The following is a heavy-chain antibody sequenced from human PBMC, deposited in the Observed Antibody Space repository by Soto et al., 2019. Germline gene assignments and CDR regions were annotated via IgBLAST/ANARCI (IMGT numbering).Heavy chain of an antibody. CDR1: GFTFSSYA. D-gene: IGHD3-16*02. CDR3: AWAPGWGSYRSNNWFDP. J-gene: IGHJ5*02. CDR2: ISYDGSNK. V-gene: IGHV3-30-3*01. Sequence: GGSLRLSCAASGFTFSSYAMHWVRQAPGKGLEWVAVISYDGSNKYYADSVKGRFTISRDNSKNTLYLQMNSLRAEDTAVHYCAWAPGWGSYRSNNWFDPWGQGTLVTVSS.